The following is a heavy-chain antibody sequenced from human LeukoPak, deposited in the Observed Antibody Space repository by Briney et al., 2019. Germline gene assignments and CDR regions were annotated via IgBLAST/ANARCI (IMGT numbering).Heavy chain of an antibody. Sequence: KASETLSLTCAVYGGSFSGYYWSWIRQPPGKGLEWIGEINHSGSTNYNPSLKSRVTISVDTSKNQFSLKLSSVTAADTAVYYCARGSGWQLLDFDYWGQGTLVTVSS. CDR1: GGSFSGYY. CDR2: INHSGST. CDR3: ARGSGWQLLDFDY. J-gene: IGHJ4*02. V-gene: IGHV4-34*01. D-gene: IGHD2-15*01.